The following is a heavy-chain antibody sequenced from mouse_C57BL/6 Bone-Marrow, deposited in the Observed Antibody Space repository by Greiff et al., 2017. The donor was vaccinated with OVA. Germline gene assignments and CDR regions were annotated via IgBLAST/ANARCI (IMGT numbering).Heavy chain of an antibody. J-gene: IGHJ2*01. CDR2: ILPGSGST. V-gene: IGHV1-9*01. CDR3: ARDYYGSSLYYFDY. D-gene: IGHD1-1*01. CDR1: GYTFTGYW. Sequence: QVQLQQSGAELMKPGASVKLSCKATGYTFTGYWIEWVKQRPGHGLEWIGEILPGSGSTNYNEKFKGKATFTADTSSNTAYLQLSILTTEDSAIYYCARDYYGSSLYYFDYWGQGTTLTVSS.